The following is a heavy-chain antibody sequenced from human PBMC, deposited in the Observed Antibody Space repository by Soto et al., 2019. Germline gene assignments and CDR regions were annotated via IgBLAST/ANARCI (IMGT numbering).Heavy chain of an antibody. Sequence: QVQLVQSGAEEKKPGDSVKVSCKASGYTFTNYAIHWVRQALGQGLEWMGWINAGNDNTKYSQKFQGRVTITRDTSASTAYMELSSLKSEDTAVYYCARDYTATTGHPDYWGQGTLVTVSS. CDR3: ARDYTATTGHPDY. CDR1: GYTFTNYA. V-gene: IGHV1-3*05. CDR2: INAGNDNT. J-gene: IGHJ4*02. D-gene: IGHD1-1*01.